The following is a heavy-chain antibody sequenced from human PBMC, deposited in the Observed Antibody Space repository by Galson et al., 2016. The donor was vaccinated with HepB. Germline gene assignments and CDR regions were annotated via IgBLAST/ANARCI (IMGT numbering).Heavy chain of an antibody. D-gene: IGHD4-17*01. CDR1: GYIFNSYW. CDR3: ARQGDDYGLSY. J-gene: IGHJ4*02. Sequence: QSGAEVKKPGESLKISCKGSGYIFNSYWIGWVRQMPGKGLEWMGIIFPRDFETRYSPSFQGRVTISADMSLSTAYLQWNSLKASDTAIYYCARQGDDYGLSYWGQGALVTFSS. V-gene: IGHV5-51*01. CDR2: IFPRDFET.